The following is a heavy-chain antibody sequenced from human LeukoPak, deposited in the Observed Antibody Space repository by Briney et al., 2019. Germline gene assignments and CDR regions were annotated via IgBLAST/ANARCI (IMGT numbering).Heavy chain of an antibody. J-gene: IGHJ4*02. CDR2: INHSGST. D-gene: IGHD6-6*01. CDR3: ARTTYSSSSSNEDY. Sequence: PSETLSLTCAVYGGSFSGYYWSWIRQPPGKGLEWIGEINHSGSTNYNPSLKSRVTISVDTSKNQFSLKLSSVTAADTAVYYCARTTYSSSSSNEDYWGQGTLVTVSS. V-gene: IGHV4-34*01. CDR1: GGSFSGYY.